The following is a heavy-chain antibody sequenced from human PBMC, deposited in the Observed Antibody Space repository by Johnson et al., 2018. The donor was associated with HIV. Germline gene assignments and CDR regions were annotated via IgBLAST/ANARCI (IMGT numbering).Heavy chain of an antibody. V-gene: IGHV3-9*01. CDR3: ASPSMSTFGARGWGGKTGQDAFDI. CDR2: ISWNSGSI. D-gene: IGHD3-16*01. J-gene: IGHJ3*02. Sequence: EVQLVESGGGLVQPGRSLRLSCAASGFTFDDYAMHWVRQAPGKGLEWVSGISWNSGSIGYADSVKGRFTISRDNAKNSLYLQMNSLGAEDTALYYCASPSMSTFGARGWGGKTGQDAFDIWGQGTMVTVSS. CDR1: GFTFDDYA.